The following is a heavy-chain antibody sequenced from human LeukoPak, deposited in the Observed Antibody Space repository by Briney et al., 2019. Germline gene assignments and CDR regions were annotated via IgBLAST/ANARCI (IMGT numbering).Heavy chain of an antibody. CDR3: AAGGLYDLLPY. CDR2: FDPGNGEI. J-gene: IGHJ4*02. V-gene: IGHV1-24*01. Sequence: ASVKVSCKVSGHTLSDLTMHWVRQAPGKGLEWMGGFDPGNGEIIYAQKFQGRVSMTEDASTDTAYMELSSLKSEDTAVYYCAAGGLYDLLPYWGQGTLVTVSS. D-gene: IGHD3-3*01. CDR1: GHTLSDLT.